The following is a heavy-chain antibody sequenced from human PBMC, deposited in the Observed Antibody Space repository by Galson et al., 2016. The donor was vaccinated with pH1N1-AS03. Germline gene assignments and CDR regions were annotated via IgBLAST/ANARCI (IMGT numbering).Heavy chain of an antibody. D-gene: IGHD4-17*01. V-gene: IGHV3-15*01. J-gene: IGHJ4*02. CDR1: GFTFRYAW. CDR3: TKEGYGDYFDY. CDR2: IKSKTDGGTT. Sequence: SLRLSCAASGFTFRYAWMSWVRQAPGKGLEWVGRIKSKTDGGTTDFAAPVEGRFTISRDDSKNMLYLQMNSLTTEDSAMYYCTKEGYGDYFDYWGQGTLVTVSS.